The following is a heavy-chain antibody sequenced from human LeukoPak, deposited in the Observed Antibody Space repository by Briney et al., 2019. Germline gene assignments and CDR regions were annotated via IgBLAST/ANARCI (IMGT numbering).Heavy chain of an antibody. CDR2: IYYSGST. V-gene: IGHV4-59*12. CDR3: ARRRYRKAFDY. Sequence: SETLSLTRTVSGRSMRSYYGSWIRQPPGKGPEWIGYIYYSGSTNHNPSLKSRVTISVDTSKNQFSLKLSSVTAADTAVYYCARRRYRKAFDYWGQEPLVSVST. D-gene: IGHD1-1*01. J-gene: IGHJ4*02. CDR1: GRSMRSYY.